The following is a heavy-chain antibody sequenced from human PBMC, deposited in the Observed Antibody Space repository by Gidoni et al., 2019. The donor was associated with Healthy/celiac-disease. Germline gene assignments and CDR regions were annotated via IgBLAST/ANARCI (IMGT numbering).Heavy chain of an antibody. D-gene: IGHD6-6*01. J-gene: IGHJ4*02. CDR1: GGSFSGYC. Sequence: QVQLQQWGAGLSKPSETLPLSSATYGGSFSGYCWIWTRHPPGQRLEWIGEINHIGSTNYNPSLKSRVTISVDASKNQFSLKLGSATAADTAVYYCARGRRQLPPDYWGQGTLVTVSS. CDR3: ARGRRQLPPDY. V-gene: IGHV4-34*01. CDR2: INHIGST.